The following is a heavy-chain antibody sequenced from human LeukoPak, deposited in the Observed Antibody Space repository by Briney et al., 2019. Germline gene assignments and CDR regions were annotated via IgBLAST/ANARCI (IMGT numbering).Heavy chain of an antibody. CDR1: GFTVSSNY. J-gene: IGHJ4*02. V-gene: IGHV3-53*01. D-gene: IGHD3-22*01. CDR3: ARGSGYYRYYFDY. CDR2: IYSGGST. Sequence: SGGSLRLSCAASGFTVSSNYMSWVRQAPVKGLEWVSVIYSGGSTYYADSVKGRFTISRDNSKNTLYLQMNSLRAEDTAVYYCARGSGYYRYYFDYWGQGTLVTVSS.